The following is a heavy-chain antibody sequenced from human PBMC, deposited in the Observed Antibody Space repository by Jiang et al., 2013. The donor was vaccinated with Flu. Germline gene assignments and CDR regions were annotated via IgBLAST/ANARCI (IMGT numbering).Heavy chain of an antibody. J-gene: IGHJ4*02. CDR1: GDSVSSHTAG. CDR3: ARGFSYGRGDYFDY. V-gene: IGHV6-1*01. Sequence: QTLSLTCAISGDSVSSHTAGWNWIRQSPSRGLEWLGRAFYRSKWDNDYALSVKSRITIKPDTSKNQFSLQLNSVTPEDTAVYYCARGFSYGRGDYFDYWGQGTLVTVSS. D-gene: IGHD5-18*01. CDR2: AFYRSKWDN.